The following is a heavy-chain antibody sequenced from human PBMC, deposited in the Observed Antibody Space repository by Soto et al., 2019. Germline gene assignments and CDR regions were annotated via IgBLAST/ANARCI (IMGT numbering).Heavy chain of an antibody. D-gene: IGHD3-3*01. V-gene: IGHV3-64D*06. Sequence: GGSLRLSCSASGFTFSSYAMHWVRQAPGKGLEYVSAISSNGGSTYYADSVKGRFTISRDNSKNTLYLQMSSLRAEDTAVYYCVESFYDHRLRFLEWSNDYFDYWGQGTLVTVSS. CDR2: ISSNGGST. CDR1: GFTFSSYA. J-gene: IGHJ4*02. CDR3: VESFYDHRLRFLEWSNDYFDY.